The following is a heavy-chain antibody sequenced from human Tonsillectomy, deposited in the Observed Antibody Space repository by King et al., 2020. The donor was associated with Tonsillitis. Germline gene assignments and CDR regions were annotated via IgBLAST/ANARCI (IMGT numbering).Heavy chain of an antibody. CDR3: AHLGVNIVFFGVVTDSGWFDH. CDR1: GFSLRPRGLG. V-gene: IGHV2-5*09. D-gene: IGHD3-3*01. Sequence: VPLPASGPPLVPPPPPLPLPCTFSGFSLRPRGLGVRWIRPPPGPAPAWLALLSWDDDPRYRPSLKSRLTLTPATSPHQVVLTLPNLDPVDTATYYCAHLGVNIVFFGVVTDSGWFDHWGQGTRVTVAP. CDR2: LSWDDDP. J-gene: IGHJ5*01.